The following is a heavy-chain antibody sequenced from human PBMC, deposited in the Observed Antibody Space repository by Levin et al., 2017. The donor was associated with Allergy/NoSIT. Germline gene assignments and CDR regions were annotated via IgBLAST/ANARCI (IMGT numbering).Heavy chain of an antibody. CDR1: GFTFSTYP. D-gene: IGHD3-16*01. Sequence: RASVKVSCAASGFTFSTYPMNWVRQAPGKGLEWVSYISSSGSTIYYADSVKGRITISRDNGMNSLYLQFNSLRAEDTAVYYCARGAGGFTYYYGMDVWGQGTTVTVSS. CDR2: ISSSGSTI. J-gene: IGHJ6*02. CDR3: ARGAGGFTYYYGMDV. V-gene: IGHV3-48*01.